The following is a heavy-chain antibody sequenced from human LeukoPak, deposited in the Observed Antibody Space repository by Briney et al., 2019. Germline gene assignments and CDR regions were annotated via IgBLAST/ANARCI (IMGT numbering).Heavy chain of an antibody. Sequence: SETLSLTCTVSGGSISSYYWSWIRQPPGKGLEWIGYIYYSGSTNYNPSLKSRVTISVDTSKNQFSLKLTSVTAADTAVYYCAREPPDAHYYYYMDVWGKGTTATVSS. CDR2: IYYSGST. CDR3: AREPPDAHYYYYMDV. J-gene: IGHJ6*03. V-gene: IGHV4-59*01. CDR1: GGSISSYY. D-gene: IGHD1-14*01.